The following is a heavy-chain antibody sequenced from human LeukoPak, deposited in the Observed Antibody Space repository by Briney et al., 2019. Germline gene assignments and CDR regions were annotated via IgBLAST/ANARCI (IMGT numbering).Heavy chain of an antibody. D-gene: IGHD6-13*01. Sequence: SETLSLTCSVSRASFNGSDYCWGWVRQPPGKGLEWIGYIYYSGSTDYNPSLKSRVTMSVDTSKNQFSLKLSSVTAADTAVYYCARHAGGIAAAGTRPFDYWGQGTLVTVSS. CDR3: ARHAGGIAAAGTRPFDY. CDR1: RASFNGSDYC. V-gene: IGHV4-39*01. J-gene: IGHJ4*02. CDR2: IYYSGST.